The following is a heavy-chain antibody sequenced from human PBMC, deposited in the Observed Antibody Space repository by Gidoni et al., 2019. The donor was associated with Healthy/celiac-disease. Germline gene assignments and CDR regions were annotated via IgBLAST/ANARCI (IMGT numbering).Heavy chain of an antibody. D-gene: IGHD4-17*01. J-gene: IGHJ5*02. CDR2: IIPILGIA. CDR3: ARVEPHMTTVVTPGWFDP. Sequence: QVQLVQSGAEVKKPGSSLKVSCKASGGTFSSYTISWVRQAPGQGLEWMGRIIPILGIANYAKKFQGRVTITADKSTSTAYMELSSLRSEDTAVYYCARVEPHMTTVVTPGWFDPWGQGTLVTVSS. V-gene: IGHV1-69*02. CDR1: GGTFSSYT.